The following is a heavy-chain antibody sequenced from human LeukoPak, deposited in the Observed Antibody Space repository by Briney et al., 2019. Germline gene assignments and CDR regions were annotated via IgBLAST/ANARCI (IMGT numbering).Heavy chain of an antibody. V-gene: IGHV3-33*01. CDR3: ARDGFTMIVVGWYFDL. J-gene: IGHJ2*01. Sequence: GRSLRLSCAASGFTFSSYGMHWVRQAPGKGLEWVAVIWYDGSNKYYADSVKGRFAISRDNSKNTLYLQMNSLRAEDTAVYYCARDGFTMIVVGWYFDLWGRGTLVTVSS. CDR2: IWYDGSNK. CDR1: GFTFSSYG. D-gene: IGHD3-22*01.